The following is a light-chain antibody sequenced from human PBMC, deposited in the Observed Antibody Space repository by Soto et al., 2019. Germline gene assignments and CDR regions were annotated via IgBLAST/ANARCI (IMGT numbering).Light chain of an antibody. CDR2: DAS. CDR3: SSYTSISTYV. J-gene: IGLJ1*01. Sequence: QSALTQPASVSGSPGQSITISCTGTRSDVGGFNFVSWYQQHPGKAPKVIIYDASDRPSGVSNRFSGSKSGNTASLTISGLQAEDEADYYCSSYTSISTYVFGTGTKVTVL. CDR1: RSDVGGFNF. V-gene: IGLV2-14*01.